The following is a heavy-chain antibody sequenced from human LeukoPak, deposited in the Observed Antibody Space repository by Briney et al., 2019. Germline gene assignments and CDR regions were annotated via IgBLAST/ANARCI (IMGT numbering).Heavy chain of an antibody. V-gene: IGHV4-39*01. Sequence: SETLSLTCTVSGGSISSSSYYWGWIRQPPGKGLEWIGSIYYSGSTYYNPSLKSRVTISVDTSKDQFSLKLSSVTAADTAVYYCTRGDGHNFPLGNFDYWGQGTLVTVSS. J-gene: IGHJ4*02. CDR2: IYYSGST. D-gene: IGHD7-27*01. CDR3: TRGDGHNFPLGNFDY. CDR1: GGSISSSSYY.